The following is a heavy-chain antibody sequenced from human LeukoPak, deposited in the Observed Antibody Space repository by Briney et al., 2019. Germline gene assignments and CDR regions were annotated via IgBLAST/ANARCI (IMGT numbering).Heavy chain of an antibody. CDR1: GYTSTSPD. D-gene: IGHD3-3*02. J-gene: IGHJ3*02. CDR2: MNPRDNT. Sequence: VSVKVSCKASGYTSTSPDVNWVRQATGRGLEWLGWMNPRDNTGYAQKFQGRVTLTRDKSINTAYMELSSLRSEDTAVYYCARYTQHYGFDIWGQGTMVTVSA. V-gene: IGHV1-8*01. CDR3: ARYTQHYGFDI.